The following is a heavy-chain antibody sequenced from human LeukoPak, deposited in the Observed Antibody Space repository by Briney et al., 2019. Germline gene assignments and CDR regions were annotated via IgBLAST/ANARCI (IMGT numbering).Heavy chain of an antibody. D-gene: IGHD3-10*01. CDR3: ASLGESSVFDY. J-gene: IGHJ4*02. CDR1: GGSINSYY. V-gene: IGHV4-59*08. CDR2: IYYSGST. Sequence: SETLSLTCTVSGGSINSYYWSWIRQFPGKGLEWIGYIYYSGSTDYNPSLKGRVTISVDTSKSQFTLKLSSVTAADTAVYYCASLGESSVFDYWGQGTLVTVSS.